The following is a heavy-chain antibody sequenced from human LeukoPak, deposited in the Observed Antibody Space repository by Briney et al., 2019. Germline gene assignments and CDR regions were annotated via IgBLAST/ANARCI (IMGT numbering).Heavy chain of an antibody. Sequence: QPGGSLRLSCAASGFTFSSYGMNWVRQAPGKGLEWVSYISSSSSTIYYADSVKGRFTISRDNAKNSLYLQMNSPRAEDTAVYYCAREDVYNWFDPWGQGTLVTVSS. J-gene: IGHJ5*02. CDR1: GFTFSSYG. CDR3: AREDVYNWFDP. D-gene: IGHD5-24*01. V-gene: IGHV3-48*04. CDR2: ISSSSSTI.